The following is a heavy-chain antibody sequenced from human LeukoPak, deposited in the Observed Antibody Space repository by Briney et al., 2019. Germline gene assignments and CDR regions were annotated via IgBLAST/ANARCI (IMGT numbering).Heavy chain of an antibody. CDR1: GFTFSSYA. J-gene: IGHJ4*02. V-gene: IGHV3-49*04. CDR2: IRSKAYGGTT. D-gene: IGHD3-22*01. Sequence: SGRSLRLSCAASGFTFSSYAMYWVRQAPGKGLEWVGFIRSKAYGGTTEYAASVKGRFTISRDDSKSIAYLQMNSLKTEDTAVYYCTRGDSSGYYFDYWGQGTLVTVSS. CDR3: TRGDSSGYYFDY.